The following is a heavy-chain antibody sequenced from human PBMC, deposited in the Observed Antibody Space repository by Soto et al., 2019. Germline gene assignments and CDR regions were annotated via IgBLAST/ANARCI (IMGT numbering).Heavy chain of an antibody. CDR3: ATHSLRTSSPPYFNH. Sequence: QVQLVQSGAEVKKPGSSVKVSCQASGGTFSGYALTWVRQAPGQGLEWMGEFVPLFGSTNYAQKFAGRITIIADESTSTGYMELSTLRSEDTAVYYSATHSLRTSSPPYFNHWGQGTLVTVSS. CDR2: FVPLFGST. V-gene: IGHV1-69*01. CDR1: GGTFSGYA. D-gene: IGHD2-15*01. J-gene: IGHJ4*02.